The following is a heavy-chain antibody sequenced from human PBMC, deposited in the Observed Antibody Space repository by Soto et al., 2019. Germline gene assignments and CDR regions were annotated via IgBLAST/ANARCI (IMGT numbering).Heavy chain of an antibody. CDR3: ARDIWGLGELLFDYYYYYGMDV. Sequence: PGGSLRLSCAASGFTFSDYYMSWIRQAPGKGLEWVSYISSSGSTIYYADSVKGRFTISRDNAKNSLYLQMNSLRAEDTAVYYCARDIWGLGELLFDYYYYYGMDVWGQGTTVTVSS. J-gene: IGHJ6*02. V-gene: IGHV3-11*04. CDR2: ISSSGSTI. CDR1: GFTFSDYY. D-gene: IGHD3-10*01.